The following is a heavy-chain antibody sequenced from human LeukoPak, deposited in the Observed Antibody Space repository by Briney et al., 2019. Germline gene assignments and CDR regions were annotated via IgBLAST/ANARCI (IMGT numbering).Heavy chain of an antibody. Sequence: ASVTVSCMPSVYTFTVYYMHWVRQAPGQGLGWMGWINPNSGGTNYAQKFQGRVTMTRDTSISTAYMELSRLRSDDTAVYYCAREMATMTYDYWGQGTLVTVSS. D-gene: IGHD5-24*01. CDR2: INPNSGGT. J-gene: IGHJ4*02. CDR1: VYTFTVYY. V-gene: IGHV1-2*02. CDR3: AREMATMTYDY.